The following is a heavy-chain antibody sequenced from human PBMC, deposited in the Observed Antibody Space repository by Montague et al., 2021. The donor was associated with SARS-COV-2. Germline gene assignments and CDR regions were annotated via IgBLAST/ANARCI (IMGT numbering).Heavy chain of an antibody. D-gene: IGHD5-18*01. CDR3: SRGYNYGPFNL. CDR2: INRNGDTT. CDR1: GFTFDDYG. J-gene: IGHJ4*02. V-gene: IGHV3-20*04. Sequence: SLRLSCAASGFTFDDYGMSWVRQAPGKGLEWVSGINRNGDTTDYGDSVKGRFIISRDNVKNSLYLQMNSLRAEDTALYYCSRGYNYGPFNLWGQGTLVTVTT.